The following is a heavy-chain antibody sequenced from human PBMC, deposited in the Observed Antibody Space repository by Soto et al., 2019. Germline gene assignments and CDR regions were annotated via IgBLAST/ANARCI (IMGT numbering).Heavy chain of an antibody. D-gene: IGHD3-10*01. V-gene: IGHV1-69*02. CDR1: GDTFNSYT. Sequence: QVQLVQSGPEVKMPGSSVKVSCKASGDTFNSYTINWVRQAPGQGLQWMGRTIPILAMSNYALKFQGRVTFPAEKPPPTPYWELGRGGSDDRAVYSGAASYGSGSRAFDSGGQGPLAPV. J-gene: IGHJ4*02. CDR3: AASYGSGSRAFDS. CDR2: TIPILAMS.